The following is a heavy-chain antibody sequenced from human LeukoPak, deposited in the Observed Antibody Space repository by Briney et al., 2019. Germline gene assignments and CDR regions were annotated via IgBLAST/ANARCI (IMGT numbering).Heavy chain of an antibody. CDR2: ISYDGSNK. V-gene: IGHV3-30*18. D-gene: IGHD2-15*01. Sequence: GRSLRLSCAASGFTFSSYGMHWVRQAPGKGLEWVAVISYDGSNKYYADSVKGRFTISRDNSKNTLYLQMNSLRAEDTAVHYCAKGGGGDYWGQGTLVTVSS. J-gene: IGHJ4*02. CDR1: GFTFSSYG. CDR3: AKGGGGDY.